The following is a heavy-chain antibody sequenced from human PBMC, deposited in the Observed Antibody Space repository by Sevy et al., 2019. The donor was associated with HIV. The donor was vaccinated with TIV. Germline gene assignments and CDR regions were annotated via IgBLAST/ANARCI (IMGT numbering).Heavy chain of an antibody. J-gene: IGHJ4*02. CDR3: TTGGGTGTSGY. CDR1: GFTFSRYW. Sequence: GGSLRLSCAASGFTFSRYWMSWVRQAPGKGLEWVANIKVDGSEKYYVDSVKGRFTISRDNAKNSLYLQMNSLRAEDTAVYYCTTGGGTGTSGYWGQGTLVTVSS. CDR2: IKVDGSEK. D-gene: IGHD1-1*01. V-gene: IGHV3-7*03.